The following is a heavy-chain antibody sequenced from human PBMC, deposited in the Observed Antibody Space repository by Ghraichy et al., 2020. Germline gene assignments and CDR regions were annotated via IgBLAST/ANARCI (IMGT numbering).Heavy chain of an antibody. CDR1: GFTFSSYS. J-gene: IGHJ4*02. CDR2: ISSSSSYI. D-gene: IGHD6-13*01. CDR3: ARGSGYPNDY. V-gene: IGHV3-21*01. Sequence: GSLRLSCAASGFTFSSYSMNWVRQAPGKGLEWVSSISSSSSYIYYVDSVKGRFTISRDNAKNSLYLQMNSLRAEDTAVYYCARGSGYPNDYWGQGTLVTVSS.